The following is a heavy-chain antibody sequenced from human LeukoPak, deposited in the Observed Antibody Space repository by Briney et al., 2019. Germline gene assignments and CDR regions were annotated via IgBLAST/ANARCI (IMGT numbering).Heavy chain of an antibody. Sequence: SETLSLTCAVYGGSFSGYYWSWIRQPPGKGLEWIGEINHSGSTNYNPSLKSRVTISVDTSKNQFSLKLSSVTAADTAVYYCAREGPYYFDYWGQGTLVTVSS. CDR3: AREGPYYFDY. CDR2: INHSGST. J-gene: IGHJ4*02. CDR1: GGSFSGYY. V-gene: IGHV4-34*01.